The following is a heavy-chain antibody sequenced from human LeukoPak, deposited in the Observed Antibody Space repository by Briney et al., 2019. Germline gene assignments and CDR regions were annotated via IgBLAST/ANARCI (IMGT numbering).Heavy chain of an antibody. CDR3: ASKTYYYGLADY. D-gene: IGHD3-10*01. J-gene: IGHJ4*02. V-gene: IGHV4-30-4*01. Sequence: SETLSLTCTVSGGSISSGDYYWSWIRQPPGKGLEWIGYIYYSGSTYYNPSLKSRVTISVDKSKNQFSLKLSSVTAADTAVYYCASKTYYYGLADYWGQGTLVTVSS. CDR2: IYYSGST. CDR1: GGSISSGDYY.